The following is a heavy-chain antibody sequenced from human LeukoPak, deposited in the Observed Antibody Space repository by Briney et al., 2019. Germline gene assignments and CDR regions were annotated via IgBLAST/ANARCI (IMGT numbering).Heavy chain of an antibody. D-gene: IGHD6-13*01. CDR3: ARGRVFSSSWYAPYFDY. Sequence: SETLSLTCAVYGGSFSGYYWSWIRQPPGKGLEWIGEINHSGSTNYNPSLKSRVTISVDTSKNQFSLKLSSVTAADTAVYYCARGRVFSSSWYAPYFDYWGQGTLVTVSS. V-gene: IGHV4-34*01. CDR1: GGSFSGYY. CDR2: INHSGST. J-gene: IGHJ4*02.